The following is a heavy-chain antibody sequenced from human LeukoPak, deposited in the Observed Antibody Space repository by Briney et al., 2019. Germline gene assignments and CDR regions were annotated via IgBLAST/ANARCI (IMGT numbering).Heavy chain of an antibody. CDR2: IYYSGST. J-gene: IGHJ4*02. D-gene: IGHD3-22*01. CDR1: GGSISSGDYY. Sequence: SETLSLTCTVSGGSISSGDYYWSWIRQPPGKGLEWIGYIYYSGSTYYNPSLKSRVTISVDTSKNQFSLKLSSVTAADTGVYYCSRVELWPYYDSRGYRDEWGERPLVTVSS. V-gene: IGHV4-30-4*08. CDR3: SRVELWPYYDSRGYRDE.